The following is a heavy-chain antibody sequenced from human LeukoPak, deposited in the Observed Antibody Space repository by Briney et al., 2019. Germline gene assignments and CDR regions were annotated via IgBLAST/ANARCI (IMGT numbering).Heavy chain of an antibody. Sequence: AGGSLRLSCAASGFTFSSYAMHWVRQAPGKGLEWVAVISYDGSNKYCADSVKGRFTISRDNSKNTPYLQMNSLRAEDTAVYYCARELYGDYHFDYWGQGTLVTVSS. CDR2: ISYDGSNK. CDR1: GFTFSSYA. V-gene: IGHV3-30*04. J-gene: IGHJ4*02. CDR3: ARELYGDYHFDY. D-gene: IGHD4-17*01.